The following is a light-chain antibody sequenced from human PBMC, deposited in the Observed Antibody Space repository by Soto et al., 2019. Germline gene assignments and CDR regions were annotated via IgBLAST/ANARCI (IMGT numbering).Light chain of an antibody. Sequence: EIVLTQSPATLSLSPGERATLSCRASQSVSSDFAWYQQKPGQTPRLLIYDASNRATGIPARFSGAGSGTDFTLPISSLEREDFALYYCQHRHNFGPGTKVDIK. CDR2: DAS. J-gene: IGKJ3*01. CDR1: QSVSSD. CDR3: QHRHN. V-gene: IGKV3-11*01.